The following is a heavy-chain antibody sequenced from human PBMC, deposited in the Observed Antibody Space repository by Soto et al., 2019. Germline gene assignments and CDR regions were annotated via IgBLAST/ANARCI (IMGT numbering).Heavy chain of an antibody. D-gene: IGHD3-10*01. J-gene: IGHJ4*02. V-gene: IGHV1-2*04. CDR2: INPNSGGT. CDR3: ARGILFGEAIPVDY. CDR1: GYTFTGYY. Sequence: QVQLVQSGAEVKKPGASVKVSCKASGYTFTGYYMHWVRQAPGQGLEWMGWINPNSGGTNYAQKFQGWVTMTRHATMITAYMELSRLKTDDTAVYYCARGILFGEAIPVDYWGQGTLVTVSS.